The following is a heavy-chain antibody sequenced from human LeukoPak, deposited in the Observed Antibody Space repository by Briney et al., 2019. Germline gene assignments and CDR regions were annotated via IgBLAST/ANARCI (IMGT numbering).Heavy chain of an antibody. V-gene: IGHV1-24*01. Sequence: ASVKVSCKVSGYTLTELSMHWVRQAPGKGLEWMGGFDPEDGETIYAQKFQGRVTMTEDTSTDTAYMELSSLRSGDTAVYYCATIVSSGYAYFDYWGQGTLVTVSS. CDR3: ATIVSSGYAYFDY. D-gene: IGHD3-22*01. CDR1: GYTLTELS. CDR2: FDPEDGET. J-gene: IGHJ4*02.